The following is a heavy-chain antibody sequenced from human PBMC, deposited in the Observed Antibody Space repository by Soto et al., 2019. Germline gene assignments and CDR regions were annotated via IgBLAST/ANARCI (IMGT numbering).Heavy chain of an antibody. CDR3: AKGGYAGGYYGWGHFDY. CDR2: ITYDGSNQ. CDR1: GFTFSTYT. Sequence: QVQLVESGGGVVQPGRSLRLSCAASGFTFSTYTMQRVRQAPDKGLEWVALITYDGSNQYYADSVRGRFTISRDNSKNTLFLQMSSLRSEDTATYYCAKGGYAGGYYGWGHFDYWGQGTLVTVSS. J-gene: IGHJ4*02. V-gene: IGHV3-30*18. D-gene: IGHD1-26*01.